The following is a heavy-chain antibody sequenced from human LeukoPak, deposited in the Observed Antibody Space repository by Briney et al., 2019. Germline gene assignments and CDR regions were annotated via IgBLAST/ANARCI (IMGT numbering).Heavy chain of an antibody. D-gene: IGHD4-17*01. V-gene: IGHV1-69*04. Sequence: AASVKDSCKASGGTFSSYAISWVRQAPGQGLEWMGRIIPILGIANYAQKFQGRVTITADKSTSTAYMELSSLRSEDTAVYYCASAVTVKYYYYYGMDVWGQGTTVTVSS. CDR1: GGTFSSYA. CDR2: IIPILGIA. CDR3: ASAVTVKYYYYYGMDV. J-gene: IGHJ6*02.